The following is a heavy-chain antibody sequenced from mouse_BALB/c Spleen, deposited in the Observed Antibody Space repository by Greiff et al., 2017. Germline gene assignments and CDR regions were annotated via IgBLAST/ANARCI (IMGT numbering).Heavy chain of an antibody. CDR2: IYPGNSDT. D-gene: IGHD2-1*01. CDR3: TRVGLGGNPTFDY. V-gene: IGHV1-5*01. Sequence: VQLKQSGTVLARPGASVKMSCKASGYSFTSYWMHWVKQRPGQGLEWIGAIYPGNSDTSYNQKFKGKAKLTAVTSASTAYMELSSLTNEDSAVYYCTRVGLGGNPTFDYWGQGTTLTVSS. J-gene: IGHJ2*01. CDR1: GYSFTSYW.